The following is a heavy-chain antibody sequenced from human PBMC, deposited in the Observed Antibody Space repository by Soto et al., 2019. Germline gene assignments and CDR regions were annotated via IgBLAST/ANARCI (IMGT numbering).Heavy chain of an antibody. Sequence: GGSLRLSCAASGFTFSDYYMSWIRQAPGKGLEWVSYISSSGSTIYYADSVKGRFTISRDNAKNSLYLQMNSLRAEDTAVYYCAKATSLYYFDYWGQGTLVTVSS. CDR1: GFTFSDYY. V-gene: IGHV3-11*01. CDR2: ISSSGSTI. CDR3: AKATSLYYFDY. J-gene: IGHJ4*02.